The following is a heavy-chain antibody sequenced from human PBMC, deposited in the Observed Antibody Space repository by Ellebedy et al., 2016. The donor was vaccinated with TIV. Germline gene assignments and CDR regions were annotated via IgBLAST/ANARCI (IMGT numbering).Heavy chain of an antibody. D-gene: IGHD2-15*01. CDR1: GFSFSGYW. CDR2: ITTHDE. CDR3: GRILEGSGGRSEAIDY. V-gene: IGHV3-74*03. J-gene: IGHJ4*02. Sequence: PGGSLRLSCEVSGFSFSGYWMHWVRKALGKGLVWVSRITTHDEKYADSVKGRFTVSRDNAKNTVYLQMNSLRAEDTAVYYCGRILEGSGGRSEAIDYWGQGSLVIVSS.